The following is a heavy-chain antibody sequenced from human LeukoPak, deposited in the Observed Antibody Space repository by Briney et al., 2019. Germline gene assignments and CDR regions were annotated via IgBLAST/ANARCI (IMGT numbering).Heavy chain of an antibody. D-gene: IGHD2-2*01. CDR1: GFTFSSYA. J-gene: IGHJ3*02. CDR2: ISGSGGST. V-gene: IGHV3-23*01. CDR3: ARGMTRDGAFDI. Sequence: GGSLRLSCAASGFTFSSYAMSWVRQAPGKGLEWVSAISGSGGSTYYADSVKGRFTISRDNSKNTLYLQMNSLRAEDTAVYYCARGMTRDGAFDIWGQGTMVTVSS.